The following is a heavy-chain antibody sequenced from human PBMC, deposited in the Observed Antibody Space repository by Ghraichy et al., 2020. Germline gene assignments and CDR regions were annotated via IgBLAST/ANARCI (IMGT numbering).Heavy chain of an antibody. Sequence: SETLSLTCAVYGGSFSGYYWSWIRQPPGKGLEWIGDINHSGSTNYNPSLKSRVTISVDTSKNQFSLKLSSVTAADTAVYYCARARFLLDYGDEDYYGMDVWGQGTTVTVSS. CDR3: ARARFLLDYGDEDYYGMDV. J-gene: IGHJ6*02. CDR1: GGSFSGYY. D-gene: IGHD4-17*01. V-gene: IGHV4-34*01. CDR2: INHSGST.